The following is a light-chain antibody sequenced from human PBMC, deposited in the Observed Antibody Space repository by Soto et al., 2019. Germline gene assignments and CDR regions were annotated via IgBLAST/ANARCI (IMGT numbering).Light chain of an antibody. CDR1: QSVSTN. CDR2: GAS. V-gene: IGKV3-15*01. CDR3: QQYYHWPPYT. Sequence: EVVLTQSPATLSVSPGERATLSCRASQSVSTNLVWYQQKPGQAPRPLIYGASIRATGIPARFSGSGSETEFTLTISSLQSEDSAVYFCQQYYHWPPYTFGQGTKVDIK. J-gene: IGKJ2*01.